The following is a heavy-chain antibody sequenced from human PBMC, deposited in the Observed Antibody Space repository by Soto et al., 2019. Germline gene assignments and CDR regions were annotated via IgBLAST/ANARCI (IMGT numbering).Heavy chain of an antibody. CDR1: GFTFSSYG. CDR2: ISYDGSNK. Sequence: PGGSLRLSCAASGFTFSSYGMHWVRQAPGKGLEWVAVISYDGSNKYYADSVKGRFTISRDNSKNTLYLQMNSLRAEDTAVYYCAKSDGRYYYYGMDVWGQGTTVTVS. D-gene: IGHD2-8*01. CDR3: AKSDGRYYYYGMDV. J-gene: IGHJ6*02. V-gene: IGHV3-30*18.